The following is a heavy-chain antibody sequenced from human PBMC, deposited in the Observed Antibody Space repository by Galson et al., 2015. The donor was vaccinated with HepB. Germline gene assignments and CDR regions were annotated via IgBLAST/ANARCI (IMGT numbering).Heavy chain of an antibody. V-gene: IGHV4-39*01. Sequence: SETLSLTCTVSGGSISSSSYYWGWIRQPPGKGLEWIGSIYYSGITYYNPSLKSRVTISVDTSKNQFSLKLSSVTAADTAVYYCARRWYSSRGFDYWGQGTLVTVSS. CDR1: GGSISSSSYY. CDR2: IYYSGIT. D-gene: IGHD6-13*01. CDR3: ARRWYSSRGFDY. J-gene: IGHJ4*02.